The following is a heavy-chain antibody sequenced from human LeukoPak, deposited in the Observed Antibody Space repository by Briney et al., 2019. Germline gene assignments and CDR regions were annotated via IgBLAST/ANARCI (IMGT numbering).Heavy chain of an antibody. Sequence: GGSLRLSCAASGFTLSSYAMSWVRQAPGKGLEWVSAISGSGGSTYYADSVKGRFTISRDNSKNTLYLQMNSLRAEDTAVYYCAKSTRVGATRSPIDYWGQGTLVTVSS. CDR3: AKSTRVGATRSPIDY. CDR2: ISGSGGST. V-gene: IGHV3-23*01. CDR1: GFTLSSYA. J-gene: IGHJ4*02. D-gene: IGHD1-26*01.